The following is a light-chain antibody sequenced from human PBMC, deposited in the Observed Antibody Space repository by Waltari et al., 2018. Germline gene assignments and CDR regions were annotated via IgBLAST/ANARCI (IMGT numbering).Light chain of an antibody. CDR2: GAS. CDR1: GSVSRA. CDR3: QHYLRLPVT. Sequence: EIVLTQSPGTLSLSVGERATVSCRASGSVSRALAWYQQKPGQATRLLIYGASTRATGIPDRFSGSGSGTDFSLTISRLEPVDFAVYYCQHYLRLPVTFGQGTTVEI. V-gene: IGKV3-20*01. J-gene: IGKJ1*01.